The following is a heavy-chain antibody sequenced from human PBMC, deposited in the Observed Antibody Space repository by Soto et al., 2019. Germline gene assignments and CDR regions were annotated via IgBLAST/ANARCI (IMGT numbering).Heavy chain of an antibody. CDR1: SGSISNQY. CDR2: SYYSGST. Sequence: SETLSLTCTVSSGSISNQYWSWVRQPPGKGLEWIGYSYYSGSTNYNPSLKSRVTISVDTSKNQLSLKLRSVTAADTAVYYCARKGYFDYWGQGALVTVSS. V-gene: IGHV4-59*08. J-gene: IGHJ4*02. CDR3: ARKGYFDY.